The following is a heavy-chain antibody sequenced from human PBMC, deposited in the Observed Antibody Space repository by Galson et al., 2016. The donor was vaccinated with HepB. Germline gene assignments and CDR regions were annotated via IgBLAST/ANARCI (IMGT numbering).Heavy chain of an antibody. D-gene: IGHD1-7*01. CDR3: VSGETGTARIRTFDI. V-gene: IGHV6-1*01. CDR2: TYYRSKWYN. Sequence: CAISGDSVSSNTAAWNWIRQSPSRGLEWLGRTYYRSKWYNDYAVSVKSRITINPDTSKNQFSLQLNSVTPEDTAVYYCVSGETGTARIRTFDIWGQGTMVTVS. CDR1: GDSVSSNTAA. J-gene: IGHJ3*02.